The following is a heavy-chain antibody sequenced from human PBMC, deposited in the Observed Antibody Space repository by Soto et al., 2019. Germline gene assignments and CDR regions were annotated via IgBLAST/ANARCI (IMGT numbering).Heavy chain of an antibody. D-gene: IGHD2-2*01. CDR1: GYTFTSYG. Sequence: QVQLVQSGAEVKKPGASVKVSCKASGYTFTSYGISWVRQAPGQGLEWMGWISAYNGNTNYAQKLKGRVTMTTDTPTSTADRELGSVSSDDTAGYYCARGEDCSSTSCRNGVYWGQGTLVTVSS. CDR3: ARGEDCSSTSCRNGVY. CDR2: ISAYNGNT. J-gene: IGHJ4*02. V-gene: IGHV1-18*04.